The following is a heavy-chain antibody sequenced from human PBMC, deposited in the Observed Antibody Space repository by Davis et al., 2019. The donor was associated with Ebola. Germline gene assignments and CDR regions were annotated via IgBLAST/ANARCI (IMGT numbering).Heavy chain of an antibody. J-gene: IGHJ6*02. Sequence: GESLKISCRVSGFTLGDYALNWVRQAPGKGLEWVGFIRSKAYGGKPAYAASVKGRFTISRDDSKTIAYLQLDSLKTEDTAVYYCSRDLKQRPPSYYYGMDVWGQGTTVTVSS. CDR2: IRSKAYGGKP. CDR3: SRDLKQRPPSYYYGMDV. CDR1: GFTLGDYA. V-gene: IGHV3-49*04. D-gene: IGHD6-6*01.